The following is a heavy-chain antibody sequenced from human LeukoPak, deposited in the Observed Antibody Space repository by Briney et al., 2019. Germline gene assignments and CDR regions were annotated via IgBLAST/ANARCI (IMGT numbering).Heavy chain of an antibody. J-gene: IGHJ6*03. CDR3: AKAYSSSWYGYMDV. CDR1: GFTVRSNY. V-gene: IGHV3-23*01. CDR2: ISGSGGST. D-gene: IGHD6-13*01. Sequence: GGSLRLSCAASGFTVRSNYMSGVRQAPGKGLEWVSAISGSGGSTYYADSVKGRFTISRDNSKNTLYLQMNSLRAEDTAVYYCAKAYSSSWYGYMDVWGKGTTVTVSS.